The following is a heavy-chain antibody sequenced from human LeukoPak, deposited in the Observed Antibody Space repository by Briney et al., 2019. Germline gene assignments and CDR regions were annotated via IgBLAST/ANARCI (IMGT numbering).Heavy chain of an antibody. V-gene: IGHV1-2*02. CDR3: ARGKMNGDDFDY. D-gene: IGHD4-17*01. CDR2: INPNSGT. Sequence: ASVKVSCKASGYTFTGYYIHWVRQAPGQALEWMGWINPNSGTNYAQKFQGRVTMTGDTSISTAYMELSRLRSDDTAVYYCARGKMNGDDFDYWGQGTLVTVSS. CDR1: GYTFTGYY. J-gene: IGHJ4*02.